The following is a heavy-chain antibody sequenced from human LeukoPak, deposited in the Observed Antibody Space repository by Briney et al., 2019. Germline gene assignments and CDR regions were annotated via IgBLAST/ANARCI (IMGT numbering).Heavy chain of an antibody. V-gene: IGHV3-23*01. J-gene: IGHJ4*02. Sequence: GGSLRLSCATSGFTFSSYAMSWVRQAPGKGLEWVSAIRVSGGSTYYADSVKGRFTISRDNSKNTLYLQMNSLRAEDTAVYYCAKDIHGYDSSGYYVKIDYWGQGTLVTVSS. CDR2: IRVSGGST. CDR1: GFTFSSYA. CDR3: AKDIHGYDSSGYYVKIDY. D-gene: IGHD3-22*01.